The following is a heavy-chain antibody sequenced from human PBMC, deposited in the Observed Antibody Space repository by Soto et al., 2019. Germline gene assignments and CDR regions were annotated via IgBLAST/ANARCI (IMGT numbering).Heavy chain of an antibody. Sequence: ASVKVSCKASGGTFSTYTITWVRQAPGQGLEWMGWMNPNSGNTGYAQKFQGRVTMTRNTSISTAYMELSSLRSEDTAVYYCAWTLYGDNVDYWGQGTLVTVSS. CDR2: MNPNSGNT. V-gene: IGHV1-8*02. CDR3: AWTLYGDNVDY. D-gene: IGHD4-17*01. J-gene: IGHJ4*02. CDR1: GGTFSTYT.